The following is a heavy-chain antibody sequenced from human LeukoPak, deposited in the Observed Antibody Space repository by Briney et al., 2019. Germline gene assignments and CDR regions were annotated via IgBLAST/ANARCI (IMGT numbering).Heavy chain of an antibody. V-gene: IGHV1-18*01. Sequence: GGSVKVSCKASGYTFTSYGISWVRQAPGQGLEWMGWISAYNGNTNYAQKLQGRVTMTTDTSTSTAYMELRSLRSDDTAVYYCARGPRGXIVVVPASAEYYYYMDVWGKGTTVTVSS. CDR3: ARGPRGXIVVVPASAEYYYYMDV. J-gene: IGHJ6*03. CDR1: GYTFTSYG. CDR2: ISAYNGNT. D-gene: IGHD2-2*01.